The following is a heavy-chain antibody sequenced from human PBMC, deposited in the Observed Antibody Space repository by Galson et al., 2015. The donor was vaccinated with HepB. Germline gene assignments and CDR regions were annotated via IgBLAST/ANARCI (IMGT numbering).Heavy chain of an antibody. CDR1: GYTFTGYY. Sequence: SVKVSCKASGYTFTGYYMHWVRQAPGQGLEWMGWINPNSGGTNYAQKFQGRVTMTRDTSISTAYMELSRLRSDDTAVYYCARDPIITIFGVGYMDVWGKGTTVTVSS. D-gene: IGHD3-3*01. J-gene: IGHJ6*03. V-gene: IGHV1-2*02. CDR3: ARDPIITIFGVGYMDV. CDR2: INPNSGGT.